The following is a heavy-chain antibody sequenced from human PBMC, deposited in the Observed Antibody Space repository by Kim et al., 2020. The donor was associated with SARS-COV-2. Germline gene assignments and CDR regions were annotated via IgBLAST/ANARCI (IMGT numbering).Heavy chain of an antibody. Sequence: GGSLRLSCAASGFTFSSYGMHWVRQAPGKGLEWVAVISYDGSNKYYADSVKGRFTISRDNSKNTLYLQMNSLRAEDTAVYYCAKDGDSGPKFYKLYYYYYYYMDVWGKGTTVTVSS. CDR3: AKDGDSGPKFYKLYYYYYYYMDV. CDR1: GFTFSSYG. D-gene: IGHD5-18*01. V-gene: IGHV3-30*18. CDR2: ISYDGSNK. J-gene: IGHJ6*03.